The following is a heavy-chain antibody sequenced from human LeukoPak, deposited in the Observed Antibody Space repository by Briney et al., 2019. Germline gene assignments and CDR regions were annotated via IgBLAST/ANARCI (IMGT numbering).Heavy chain of an antibody. CDR3: TTGESGIVTTIRIEPDAFDI. CDR2: IKSKNDGGTI. CDR1: GFTFSHAW. V-gene: IGHV3-15*01. D-gene: IGHD5-12*01. J-gene: IGHJ3*02. Sequence: GGSLRLSCAASGFTFSHAWMNWVRQAPGKGLEWVGRIKSKNDGGTIDYAAPVKGRFTISRDDSKNTLYMQMNSLKTEDTAVYYCTTGESGIVTTIRIEPDAFDIWGQGTMVTVSS.